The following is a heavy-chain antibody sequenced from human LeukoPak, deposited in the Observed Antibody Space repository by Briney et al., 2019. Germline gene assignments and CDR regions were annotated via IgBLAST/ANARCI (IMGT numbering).Heavy chain of an antibody. CDR2: ISGSGGST. CDR3: ARDRMGDFRRTVDY. J-gene: IGHJ4*02. D-gene: IGHD3-16*01. V-gene: IGHV3-23*01. CDR1: GFTFSSYA. Sequence: QAGGSLRLSCAASGFTFSSYAMSWVRQAPGKGLEWVSAISGSGGSTYYADSVKGRFTISRDNAKNSLYLQMNSLRAEDTAVYYCARDRMGDFRRTVDYWGQGTLVTVSS.